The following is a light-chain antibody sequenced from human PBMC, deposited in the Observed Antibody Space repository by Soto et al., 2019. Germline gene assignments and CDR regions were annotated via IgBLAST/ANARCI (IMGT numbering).Light chain of an antibody. J-gene: IGLJ3*02. CDR3: QTWGTGIQV. CDR2: LNSDGSH. Sequence: QSVLTQSPSASASLGASIKITCTLSSGHSSYSIAWHQQQPEKGPRYMMKLNSDGSHSKGDGIPDRFSGSSSEAERYLTTSRLQSEDEAYYYCQTWGTGIQVFGGGTKLTVL. V-gene: IGLV4-69*01. CDR1: SGHSSYS.